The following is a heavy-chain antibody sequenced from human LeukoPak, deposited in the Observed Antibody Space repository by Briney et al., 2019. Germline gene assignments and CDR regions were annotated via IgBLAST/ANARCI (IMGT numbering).Heavy chain of an antibody. V-gene: IGHV1-18*01. CDR2: ISAYNGNT. CDR1: GYTFTSYG. D-gene: IGHD3-16*02. J-gene: IGHJ4*02. CDR3: ARVRYDYVWGSYRPQFDY. Sequence: GASVKVSCKASGYTFTSYGISWVRQAPGQGLEWMGWISAYNGNTNYAQKLQGRVTMTTDTSTSTAYTELRSLRSDDTAVYYCARVRYDYVWGSYRPQFDYWGQGTLVTVSS.